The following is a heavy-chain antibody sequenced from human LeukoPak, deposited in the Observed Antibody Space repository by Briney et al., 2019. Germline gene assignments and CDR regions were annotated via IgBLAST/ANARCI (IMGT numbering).Heavy chain of an antibody. CDR3: ARDSDARNWNGLFDN. J-gene: IGHJ4*02. Sequence: GGSLRLSCVASGFTFSNYSMNWVRQAPGKGLEWVSSISSSSSYIYYADSVKGRFTISRDNAKNSLYLLMNSLRAEDTAVYYCARDSDARNWNGLFDNWGQGTLVTVSS. CDR1: GFTFSNYS. D-gene: IGHD1-1*01. V-gene: IGHV3-21*01. CDR2: ISSSSSYI.